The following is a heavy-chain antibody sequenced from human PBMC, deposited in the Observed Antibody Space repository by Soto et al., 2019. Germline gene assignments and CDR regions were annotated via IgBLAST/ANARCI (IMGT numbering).Heavy chain of an antibody. D-gene: IGHD2-2*01. J-gene: IGHJ5*02. Sequence: PSETLSLTCTVSGGSISSYYWSWIRQPPGKGLEWIGYIYYSGSTYYNPSIKSRVTISVDTSKNQFSLKLSSVTAADTAVYYCARAMNYNWFDPWGQGTLVTVSS. CDR3: ARAMNYNWFDP. CDR2: IYYSGST. CDR1: GGSISSYY. V-gene: IGHV4-59*06.